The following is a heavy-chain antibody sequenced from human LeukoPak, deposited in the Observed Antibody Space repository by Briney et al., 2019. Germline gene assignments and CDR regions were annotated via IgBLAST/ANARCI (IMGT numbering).Heavy chain of an antibody. Sequence: GGSLRLSCSASGFTFSSYAMHWVRQAPGKGLEWVAVISYDGSNKYYADSVKGRFTISRDNSKNTLYLQMNSLRAEDTAVYYCARDLWDTAPFGYWGQGTLVTVSS. V-gene: IGHV3-30-3*01. J-gene: IGHJ4*02. CDR2: ISYDGSNK. CDR1: GFTFSSYA. D-gene: IGHD5-18*01. CDR3: ARDLWDTAPFGY.